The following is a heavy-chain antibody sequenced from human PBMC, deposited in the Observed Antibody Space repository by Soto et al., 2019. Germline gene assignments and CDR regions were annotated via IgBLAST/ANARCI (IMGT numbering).Heavy chain of an antibody. CDR3: ARGGHIAVVTASFDY. Sequence: ASVKVSCKPSGYTLNTYSLHWARQSTGQGLEWMGIIHPSGGGSTYAQKFLGRVTMTRDTSTSTVFMELSSLRSADTAVYYCARGGHIAVVTASFDYWGQGTLVTVPQ. D-gene: IGHD2-21*02. J-gene: IGHJ4*02. CDR2: IHPSGGGS. CDR1: GYTLNTYS. V-gene: IGHV1-46*02.